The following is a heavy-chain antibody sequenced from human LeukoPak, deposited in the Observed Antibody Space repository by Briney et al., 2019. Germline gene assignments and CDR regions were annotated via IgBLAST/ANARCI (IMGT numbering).Heavy chain of an antibody. J-gene: IGHJ6*03. CDR2: IRYDGSNK. CDR1: GFTFSSYG. D-gene: IGHD6-13*01. V-gene: IGHV3-30*02. CDR3: AKVRGYSSSWYPNYYYYYYMDV. Sequence: PGGSLRLSCAASGFTFSSYGMHWVRQAPGKGLEWVAFIRYDGSNKYYADSVKGRFTISRDNSKNTLYLQMNSLRAEDTAVYYCAKVRGYSSSWYPNYYYYYYMDVWGKGTTVTVSS.